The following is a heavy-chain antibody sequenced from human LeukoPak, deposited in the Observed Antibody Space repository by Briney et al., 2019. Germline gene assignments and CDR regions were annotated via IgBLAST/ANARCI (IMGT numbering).Heavy chain of an antibody. CDR1: GYTFTSYY. D-gene: IGHD1-26*01. CDR2: INPTGGST. J-gene: IGHJ5*02. Sequence: ASVTVSCKASGYTFTSYYMHWVRQAPGQGLERMGLINPTGGSTGYAQKFQGRVTITRDMSTSTDYMELSSLRSEDTAIYYCARDNSVGDNAWWFDPWGQGTLVTVSS. CDR3: ARDNSVGDNAWWFDP. V-gene: IGHV1-46*01.